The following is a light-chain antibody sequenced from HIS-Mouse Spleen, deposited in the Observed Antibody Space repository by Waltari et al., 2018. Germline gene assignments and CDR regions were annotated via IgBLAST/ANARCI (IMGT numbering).Light chain of an antibody. CDR2: KDS. J-gene: IGLJ2*01. CDR1: VLAKKY. Sequence: SYELTQPSSVSVSTGQTARITCSGDVLAKKYARWFQQKPGQAPVLVIYKDSERPSGIPGRFSGSSSGTTVTLTISGAQVEDEADYYCYSAADNNVVFGGGTKLTVL. CDR3: YSAADNNVV. V-gene: IGLV3-27*01.